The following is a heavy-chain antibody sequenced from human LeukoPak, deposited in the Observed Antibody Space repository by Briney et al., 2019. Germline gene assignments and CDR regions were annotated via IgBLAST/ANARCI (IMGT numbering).Heavy chain of an antibody. CDR2: IYYSGST. CDR1: GGSISSSSYY. Sequence: KPSETLSLTCTVSGGSISSSSYYWGWIRQPPGKGLEWIGSIYYSGSTYYNPSLKSRVTISVDTSKNHFSLKVSSVTAADTAVYYCARSRKNDCSSTSCYTDYWGQGTLVTVSS. CDR3: ARSRKNDCSSTSCYTDY. V-gene: IGHV4-39*02. J-gene: IGHJ4*02. D-gene: IGHD2-2*02.